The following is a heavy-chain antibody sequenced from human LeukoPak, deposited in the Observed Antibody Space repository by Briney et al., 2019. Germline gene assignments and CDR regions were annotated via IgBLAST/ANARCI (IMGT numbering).Heavy chain of an antibody. CDR2: IYSGGST. CDR3: AREATYYDFWSGYSSIEYYFDY. D-gene: IGHD3-3*01. J-gene: IGHJ4*02. CDR1: GFTVSSNY. Sequence: GGSLRLSCAASGFTVSSNYMSWVRQAPGKGLEWVSVIYSGGSTYYADSVKGRFTIPRDNSKNTLYLQMNSLRAEDTAVYYCAREATYYDFWSGYSSIEYYFDYWGQGTLVTVSS. V-gene: IGHV3-53*01.